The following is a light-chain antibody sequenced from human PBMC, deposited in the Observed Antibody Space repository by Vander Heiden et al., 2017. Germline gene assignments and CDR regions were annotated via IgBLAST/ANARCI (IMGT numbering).Light chain of an antibody. Sequence: IVSTQSPGTLSFSPGDRPTLSCRASQSVDSSYVASYTQKPAQAPRLLVYDTSNRATGIPDRCSGSGSGTDFTLTSSKLEHEDFEVYYCQQYDNSPITFGQGTRLEIK. V-gene: IGKV3-20*01. CDR1: QSVDSSY. CDR3: QQYDNSPIT. CDR2: DTS. J-gene: IGKJ5*01.